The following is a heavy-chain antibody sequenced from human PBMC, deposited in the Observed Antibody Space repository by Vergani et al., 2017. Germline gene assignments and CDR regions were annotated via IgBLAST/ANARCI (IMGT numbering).Heavy chain of an antibody. CDR3: ASSRGLPYGGGDCYSGWYFDL. Sequence: EVQLVETGGGLIQPGGSLRLSCAASGFTVSSNYMSWVRQAPGKGLEWVSVIYSGGSTYYADSVKGRFTISRDHAKNTLYLQMNSLRAEETAVYYCASSRGLPYGGGDCYSGWYFDLWGRGTLVTVSS. CDR2: IYSGGST. J-gene: IGHJ2*01. CDR1: GFTVSSNY. D-gene: IGHD2-21*02. V-gene: IGHV3-53*02.